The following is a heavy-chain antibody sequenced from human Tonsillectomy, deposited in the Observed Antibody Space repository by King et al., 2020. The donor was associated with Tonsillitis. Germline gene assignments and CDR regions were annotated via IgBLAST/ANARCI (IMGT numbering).Heavy chain of an antibody. CDR3: ARSMYSIAGAGRYFDY. CDR2: IYHGGNA. Sequence: QLQESGPGLVKPSETLSLTCGVSGYSISSGAWWGWIRQPPGKGLEWIGSIYHGGNAYYNPSHKSRVTISVDTSENQFSLRVSYVTAADTAVYFCARSMYSIAGAGRYFDYGGQGILVTVSS. CDR1: GYSISSGAW. J-gene: IGHJ4*02. D-gene: IGHD6-13*01. V-gene: IGHV4-38-2*01.